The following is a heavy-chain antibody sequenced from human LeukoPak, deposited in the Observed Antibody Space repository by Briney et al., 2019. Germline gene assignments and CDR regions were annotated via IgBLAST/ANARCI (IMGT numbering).Heavy chain of an antibody. CDR2: ISSSGSTI. D-gene: IGHD3-9*01. CDR3: ARKMRILTGRDY. V-gene: IGHV3-48*03. Sequence: GGSLRLSCAASGFTFSSYEMNWGRQAPGKGLEWVSYISSSGSTIYYADSVKGRFTISRDNAKNSLYLQMNSLRAEDTAVYYCARKMRILTGRDYWGQGTLVTVSS. CDR1: GFTFSSYE. J-gene: IGHJ4*02.